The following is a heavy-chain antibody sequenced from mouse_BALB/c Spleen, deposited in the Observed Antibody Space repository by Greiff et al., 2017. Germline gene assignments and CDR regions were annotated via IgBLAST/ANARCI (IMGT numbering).Heavy chain of an antibody. Sequence: QVQLQQSGAELVRPGTSVKVSCKASGYAFTNYLIEWVKQRPGQGLEWIGVINPGSGGTNYNEKFKGKATLTADKSSSTAYMQLSSLTSDDSAVYCCARGGNWFAYWGQGTLVTVSA. CDR2: INPGSGGT. D-gene: IGHD2-1*01. V-gene: IGHV1-54*01. CDR3: ARGGNWFAY. J-gene: IGHJ3*01. CDR1: GYAFTNYL.